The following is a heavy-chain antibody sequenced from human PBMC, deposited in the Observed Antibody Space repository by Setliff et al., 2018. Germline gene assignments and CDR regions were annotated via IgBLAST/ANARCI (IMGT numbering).Heavy chain of an antibody. V-gene: IGHV4-39*01. D-gene: IGHD2-2*03. J-gene: IGHJ3*02. CDR1: GGSITSGRYY. Sequence: SETLSLTCTVPGGSITSGRYYWGRIRQPPGQGLEWIARIHYSENTYYNPSLKTRVTISVDTSKNQFSLKLSFVTAADTAVYYCVRVEAGYCSSTSCYVVGAFGIWGQGTMVTVSS. CDR2: IHYSENT. CDR3: VRVEAGYCSSTSCYVVGAFGI.